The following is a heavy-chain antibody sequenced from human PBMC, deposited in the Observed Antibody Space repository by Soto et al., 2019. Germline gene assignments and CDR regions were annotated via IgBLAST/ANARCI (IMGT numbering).Heavy chain of an antibody. D-gene: IGHD3-22*01. Sequence: QVQLQESGPGLMKTSESLSLTCTVSGGSISSYYWSWIRQPPGKGLEWIGYIYYSGSTNYNPSLKSRVTISVDTSKNQFSLKLSSVTAADTAVYYCARGDGGYYLQYLYYFDYWGQGTLVTVSS. CDR2: IYYSGST. J-gene: IGHJ4*02. V-gene: IGHV4-59*01. CDR1: GGSISSYY. CDR3: ARGDGGYYLQYLYYFDY.